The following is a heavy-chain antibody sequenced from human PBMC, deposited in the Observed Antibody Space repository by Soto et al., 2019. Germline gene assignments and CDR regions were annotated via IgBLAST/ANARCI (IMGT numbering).Heavy chain of an antibody. CDR2: INAGNGKT. Sequence: ASVKVSCKASGYTFTSYAMHWVRQAPGQRLEWMGWINAGNGKTKYSRKFPDRVTMTADTSTSTVYMELGSLTSDDTAAYYCAREGLLLLPDYWGQGTLVTVSS. V-gene: IGHV1-3*01. CDR1: GYTFTSYA. J-gene: IGHJ4*02. D-gene: IGHD3-22*01. CDR3: AREGLLLLPDY.